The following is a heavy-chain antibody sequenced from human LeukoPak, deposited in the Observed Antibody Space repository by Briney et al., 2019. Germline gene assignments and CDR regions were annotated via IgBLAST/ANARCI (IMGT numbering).Heavy chain of an antibody. CDR3: AKLSSSWFGAFDI. D-gene: IGHD6-13*01. CDR2: ISGSGGST. J-gene: IGHJ3*02. Sequence: PGGSLRLSCAASGVTFSSYAMSWVRQAPGKGLEWVSAISGSGGSTYYADSVKGRFTISRDNSKNTLYLQMNSLRAEDTAVYYCAKLSSSWFGAFDIGGQGTMVTVSS. CDR1: GVTFSSYA. V-gene: IGHV3-23*01.